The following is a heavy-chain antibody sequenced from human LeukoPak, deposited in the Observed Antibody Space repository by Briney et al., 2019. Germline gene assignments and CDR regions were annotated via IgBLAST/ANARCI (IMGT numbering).Heavy chain of an antibody. CDR1: GYTFTSYG. Sequence: ASVKVSCKASGYTFTSYGISWVRQAPGQGLEWMGWISAYNGNTNYAQKLQGRVTMTTDTSTSTAYMELRSLRSDDTAVYYCARERPPVVVPAAMPLYYYYYYMAVWGKGTTVTVSS. J-gene: IGHJ6*03. D-gene: IGHD2-2*01. CDR2: ISAYNGNT. CDR3: ARERPPVVVPAAMPLYYYYYYMAV. V-gene: IGHV1-18*01.